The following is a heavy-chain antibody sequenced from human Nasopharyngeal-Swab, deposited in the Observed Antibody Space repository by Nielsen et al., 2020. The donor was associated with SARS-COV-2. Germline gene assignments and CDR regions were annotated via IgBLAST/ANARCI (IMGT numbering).Heavy chain of an antibody. CDR3: ARERGDPRDDSSGYLYYFDY. Sequence: RQAPGKGLEWIGEINHSGSTNYNPSLKSRVTISVDTSKNQFSLKLSSVTAADTAVYYCARERGDPRDDSSGYLYYFDYWGQGTLVTVSS. D-gene: IGHD3-22*01. J-gene: IGHJ4*02. V-gene: IGHV4-34*01. CDR2: INHSGST.